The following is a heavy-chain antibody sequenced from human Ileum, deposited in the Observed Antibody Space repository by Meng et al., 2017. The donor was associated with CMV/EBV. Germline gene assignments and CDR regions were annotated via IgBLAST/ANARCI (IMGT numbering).Heavy chain of an antibody. CDR1: GYTFTTYY. Sequence: KVSCKASGYTFTTYYMHWVRQAHGQGLEWMGIINPSGGSTSYAQKFQGRVTMTRDTSTSTVYMELSSLRSEDTAVYYCARAQNGFDPWGQGTLVTVSS. V-gene: IGHV1-46*01. CDR2: INPSGGST. CDR3: ARAQNGFDP. J-gene: IGHJ5*02.